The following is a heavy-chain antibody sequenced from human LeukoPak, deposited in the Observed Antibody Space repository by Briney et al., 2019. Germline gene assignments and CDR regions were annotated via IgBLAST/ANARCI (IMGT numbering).Heavy chain of an antibody. Sequence: PGGSLRLSCAASGFTFSSYSMNWVRQAPGKGLEWVSSISYSSSYTYYADSVKGRFTISRDNSKNTLYLQMNSLRAEDTAVYYCAKDSSGRYVNAHYWGQGILVTVSS. CDR1: GFTFSSYS. J-gene: IGHJ4*02. V-gene: IGHV3-21*01. CDR3: AKDSSGRYVNAHY. CDR2: ISYSSSYT. D-gene: IGHD6-19*01.